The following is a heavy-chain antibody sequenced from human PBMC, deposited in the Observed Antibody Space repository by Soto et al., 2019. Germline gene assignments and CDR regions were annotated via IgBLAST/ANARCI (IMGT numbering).Heavy chain of an antibody. CDR2: ISGSGGRT. J-gene: IGHJ5*01. CDR1: GFTFSSYA. D-gene: IGHD2-15*01. CDR3: AKSSVCGGGTCLPNWFDF. Sequence: EVQLLESGGGLVQPGGSLRLSCAASGFTFSSYAMTWVRQAPGKGLEWVSTISGSGGRTYSADSVKGRFTISRDNSKNTLFLQRNSLGAEDSAVYYCAKSSVCGGGTCLPNWFDFWGQGTLVTVSS. V-gene: IGHV3-23*01.